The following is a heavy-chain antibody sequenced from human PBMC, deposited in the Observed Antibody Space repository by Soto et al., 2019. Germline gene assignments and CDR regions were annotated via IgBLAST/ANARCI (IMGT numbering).Heavy chain of an antibody. D-gene: IGHD2-2*01. CDR1: GGTFSSYA. J-gene: IGHJ6*02. Sequence: QVQLVQSGAEVKKPGSSVKVSCKASGGTFSSYAISWVRQAPGQGLEWMGGIIPISGTANYAQTFHGSVTITADESTSTASMELRRLRSEDTAVYYCARPQGSSTSLEIYYYYYYGMDVWGQGTTVTVSS. V-gene: IGHV1-69*01. CDR2: IIPISGTA. CDR3: ARPQGSSTSLEIYYYYYYGMDV.